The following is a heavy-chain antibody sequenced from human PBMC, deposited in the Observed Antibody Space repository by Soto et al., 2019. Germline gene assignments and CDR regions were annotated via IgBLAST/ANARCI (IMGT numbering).Heavy chain of an antibody. CDR1: GFTFSSYG. Sequence: PGGSLRLSCAASGFTFSSYGMHWVRQAPGKGLEWVAVISYDGSNKYYADSVKGRFTISRDNSKNTLYLQMNSLRAEDTAVYYCARGGYCSGGSCYSYAFDIWGQGTMVTVSS. V-gene: IGHV3-30*03. CDR2: ISYDGSNK. CDR3: ARGGYCSGGSCYSYAFDI. J-gene: IGHJ3*02. D-gene: IGHD2-15*01.